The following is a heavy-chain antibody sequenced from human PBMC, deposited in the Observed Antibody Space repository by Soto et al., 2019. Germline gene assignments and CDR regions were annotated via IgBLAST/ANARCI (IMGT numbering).Heavy chain of an antibody. V-gene: IGHV1-46*01. D-gene: IGHD3-10*01. J-gene: IGHJ6*02. CDR2: INPSGGST. Sequence: ASVKVSCKASGYTFTSYYMHWVRQAPGQGLEWMGIINPSGGSTSYAQKFQGRVTMTRDTSTSTVYMELSSLRSEDTAVHYCARVGELFYYYYGMDVWGQGTTVTVSS. CDR3: ARVGELFYYYYGMDV. CDR1: GYTFTSYY.